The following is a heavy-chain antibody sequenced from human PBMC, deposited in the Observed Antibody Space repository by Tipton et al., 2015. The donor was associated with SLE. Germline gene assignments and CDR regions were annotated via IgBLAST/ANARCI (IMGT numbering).Heavy chain of an antibody. CDR1: GGSVSSGSYY. CDR2: IYYSGST. J-gene: IGHJ4*02. D-gene: IGHD1-26*01. CDR3: ARGEWELYFDY. Sequence: LRLSCTVSGGSVSSGSYYRAWIRQPPGKGPEWIGTIYYSGSTCYYTSLKSRITISVDTSKNQFSLKLSSVTAADTAVHYCARGEWELYFDYWGQGTLVTVSS. V-gene: IGHV4-39*07.